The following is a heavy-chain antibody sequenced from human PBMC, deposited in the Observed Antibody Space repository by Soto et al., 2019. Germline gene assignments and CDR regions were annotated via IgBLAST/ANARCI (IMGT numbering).Heavy chain of an antibody. D-gene: IGHD3-16*02. J-gene: IGHJ4*02. CDR3: AVLGGVIVIPSPFDY. V-gene: IGHV1-8*01. CDR1: GYTFTSYD. CDR2: VNPNSGNT. Sequence: VASVKVSCKASGYTFTSYDINWVRQVTGQGLEWMGWVNPNSGNTGYAQKFQGRVTMTRNTSISTAYMELSSLRSEDTAVYYCAVLGGVIVIPSPFDYWGQGTLVTVSS.